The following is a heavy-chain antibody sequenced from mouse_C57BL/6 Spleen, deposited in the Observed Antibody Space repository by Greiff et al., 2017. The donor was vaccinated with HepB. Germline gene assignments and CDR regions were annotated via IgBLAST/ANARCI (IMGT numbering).Heavy chain of an antibody. V-gene: IGHV1-55*01. CDR3: ARETIYYGNPLYAMDY. J-gene: IGHJ4*01. D-gene: IGHD2-1*01. CDR1: GYTFTSYW. CDR2: IYPGSGST. Sequence: QVQLQQPGAELVKPGASVKMSCKASGYTFTSYWITWVKQRPGQGLEWIGDIYPGSGSTNYNEKFKSKATLTVDTSSSTAYMQHSSLTSEDSAVYYCARETIYYGNPLYAMDYWGQGTSVTVSS.